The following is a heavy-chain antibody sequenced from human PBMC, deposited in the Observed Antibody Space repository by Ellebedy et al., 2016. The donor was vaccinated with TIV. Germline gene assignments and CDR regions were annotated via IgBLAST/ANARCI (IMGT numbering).Heavy chain of an antibody. V-gene: IGHV3-7*01. D-gene: IGHD2-8*01. Sequence: PGGSLRLSCAASGFTFRNYCMSWVRQAPGKGLEWLANIKQDGSEKNYVDSVKGRFTISRDNAKNSLSLQMNSLRAEDTAVYYCAREAINYGTNSYYFDYWGQGTLVAVSS. CDR3: AREAINYGTNSYYFDY. CDR1: GFTFRNYC. CDR2: IKQDGSEK. J-gene: IGHJ4*02.